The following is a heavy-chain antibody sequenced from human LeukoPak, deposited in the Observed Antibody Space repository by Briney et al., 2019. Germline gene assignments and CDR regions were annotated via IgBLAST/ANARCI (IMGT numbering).Heavy chain of an antibody. D-gene: IGHD1-26*01. Sequence: GGSLRLSCAASGFTFSSYAMSWVRQAPGKGLEWVANIMQDGGERYYTDSVKGRFAISRDNAKNLLYLQMNSLRVEDTAVYFCARDRVGTTRDFDYWGQGALVTVSS. CDR3: ARDRVGTTRDFDY. CDR1: GFTFSSYA. CDR2: IMQDGGER. V-gene: IGHV3-7*01. J-gene: IGHJ4*02.